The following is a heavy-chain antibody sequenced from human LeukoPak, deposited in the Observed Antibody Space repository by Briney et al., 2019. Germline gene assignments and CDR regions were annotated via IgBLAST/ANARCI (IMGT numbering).Heavy chain of an antibody. CDR3: ARPRTGAAGSPFDY. CDR1: GFTFSSYG. V-gene: IGHV3-33*01. Sequence: PGGSLRLSCAASGFTFSSYGMHWVRQAPGKGLEWVAVIWYDGSNKYYADSVKGRFTISRDNSKNTLYLQMNSLRAEDTAVYYCARPRTGAAGSPFDYWGQGTLVTVSS. D-gene: IGHD1-26*01. CDR2: IWYDGSNK. J-gene: IGHJ4*02.